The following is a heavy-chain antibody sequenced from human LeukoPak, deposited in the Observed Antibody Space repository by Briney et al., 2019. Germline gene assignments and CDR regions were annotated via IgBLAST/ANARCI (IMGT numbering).Heavy chain of an antibody. CDR1: GFTFSSYG. CDR3: ARDHDYGDYAISYYFDY. J-gene: IGHJ4*02. Sequence: GGSLRLSCTASGFTFSSYGMHWVRQAPGKGLEWVAVIWYDGSNKYYADSVKGRFTISRDNSKNTLYLQMNSLRAEDTAVYYCARDHDYGDYAISYYFDYWGQGTLVTVSS. D-gene: IGHD4-17*01. CDR2: IWYDGSNK. V-gene: IGHV3-33*01.